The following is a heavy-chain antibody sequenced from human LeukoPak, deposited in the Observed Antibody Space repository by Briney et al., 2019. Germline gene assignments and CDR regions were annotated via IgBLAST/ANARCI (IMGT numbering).Heavy chain of an antibody. CDR3: ARSGYSYGLVDY. J-gene: IGHJ4*02. Sequence: PSETLSLTCTVSGGSISSDYWSWIRQPPGKGLEWIGYIYYSGDTNYNPSLKSRVTISVDTSKNQFSLKLSSVTAADTAVYYCARSGYSYGLVDYWGQGTLVTVSS. CDR2: IYYSGDT. D-gene: IGHD5-18*01. V-gene: IGHV4-59*01. CDR1: GGSISSDY.